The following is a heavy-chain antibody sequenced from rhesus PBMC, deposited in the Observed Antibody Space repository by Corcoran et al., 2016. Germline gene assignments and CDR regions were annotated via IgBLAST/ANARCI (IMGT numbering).Heavy chain of an antibody. CDR3: ARFEYYLLSFDY. V-gene: IGHV4-65*02. CDR1: GGSISSSNW. Sequence: QVQLQESGPGLVKPSETLSLTCAVSGGSISSSNWWSWIRQPPGKGLEWIGNIGGSSATTTHTPSLKSRFTISKDTSTNQFSLKLSSVTAADTAVYYCARFEYYLLSFDYWGQGVLVTVSS. CDR2: IGGSSATT. D-gene: IGHD2-2*01. J-gene: IGHJ4*01.